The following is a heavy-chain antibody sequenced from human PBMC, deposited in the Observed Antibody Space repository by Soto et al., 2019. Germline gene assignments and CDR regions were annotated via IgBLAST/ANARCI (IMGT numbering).Heavy chain of an antibody. CDR2: ISGSGGST. CDR1: GFTFSSYG. Sequence: GGSLRLSCAASGFTFSSYGMSWVRQAPGKGLEWVSAISGSGGSTYYADSVKGRFTISRDNSKNTLYLQMNSLRAEDTAVYYCAKHPSRFGEPTNWCDPWGPGTMVTV. CDR3: AKHPSRFGEPTNWCDP. V-gene: IGHV3-23*01. D-gene: IGHD3-10*02. J-gene: IGHJ5*02.